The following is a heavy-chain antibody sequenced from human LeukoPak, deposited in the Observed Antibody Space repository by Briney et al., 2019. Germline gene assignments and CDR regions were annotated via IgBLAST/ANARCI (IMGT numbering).Heavy chain of an antibody. CDR2: FWRVDKA. CDR1: GLSVSSNY. D-gene: IGHD3-9*01. Sequence: PGGSLRLSCGVTGLSVSSNYLSWARQAPGKGLEWVSVFWRVDKAYYADSVKGRFTISRDNAKNSLYLQMNSLRAEDTAVYYCARDRSYDILWSRHWFDPWGQGTLVTVSS. J-gene: IGHJ5*02. CDR3: ARDRSYDILWSRHWFDP. V-gene: IGHV3-66*01.